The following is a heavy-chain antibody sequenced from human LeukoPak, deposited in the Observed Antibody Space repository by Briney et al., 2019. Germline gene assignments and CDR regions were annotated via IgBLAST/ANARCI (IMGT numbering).Heavy chain of an antibody. CDR1: GGSISSSSSSYF. CDR3: VDV. J-gene: IGHJ6*02. V-gene: IGHV4-39*07. CDR2: IHYSGST. Sequence: SETLSLTCTVSGGSISSSSSSYFWCWIRQSPGKGLEWIGTIHYSGSTYYNPSLKSRVTISVDTSKNQFSLKLTSVTAADTAVYYGVDVWGQGTTVTVSS.